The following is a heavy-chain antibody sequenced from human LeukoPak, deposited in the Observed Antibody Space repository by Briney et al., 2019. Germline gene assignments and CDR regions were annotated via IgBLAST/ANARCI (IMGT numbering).Heavy chain of an antibody. CDR2: MYNSGST. CDR3: ARGIESYGDYGY. CDR1: GGSISGSY. J-gene: IGHJ4*02. D-gene: IGHD4-17*01. V-gene: IGHV4-59*01. Sequence: SETLSLTCTVSGGSISGSYWSWIRHPPEKGLEWIAYMYNSGSTNYNPSLKSRVTISIDTSKNQFSLKLSSLTAADTAIYYCARGIESYGDYGYWGQGILVTVSS.